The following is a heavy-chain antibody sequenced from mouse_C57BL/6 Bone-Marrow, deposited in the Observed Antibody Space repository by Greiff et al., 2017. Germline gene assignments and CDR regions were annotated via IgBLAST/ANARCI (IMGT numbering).Heavy chain of an antibody. CDR2: ISGGGGNT. V-gene: IGHV5-9*01. Sequence: EVMLVESGGCLVKPGGSLKLSCAASGFTFSSYTMSWVRQTPEKRLQWVAAISGGGGNTYSPDSVKGRFTISRDNDKNILYLQLSTLRSEDTALYYCSRQVTTVLATKYFDVWGTGTTVTVSS. J-gene: IGHJ1*03. CDR3: SRQVTTVLATKYFDV. D-gene: IGHD1-1*01. CDR1: GFTFSSYT.